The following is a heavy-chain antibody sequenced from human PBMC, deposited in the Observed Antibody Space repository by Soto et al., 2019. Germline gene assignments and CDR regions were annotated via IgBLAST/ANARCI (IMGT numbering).Heavy chain of an antibody. Sequence: PSETLSLTCTVSGGSISSYYWSWIRQPPGKGLEWIGYIYYSGSTNYNPSLKSRVTISVDTSKNQFSLKLSSVTAADTAVYYCARHAYYYDSSGYKGFHDYYYYGMDVWGQGTTVTVSS. CDR1: GGSISSYY. V-gene: IGHV4-59*08. J-gene: IGHJ6*02. CDR3: ARHAYYYDSSGYKGFHDYYYYGMDV. D-gene: IGHD3-22*01. CDR2: IYYSGST.